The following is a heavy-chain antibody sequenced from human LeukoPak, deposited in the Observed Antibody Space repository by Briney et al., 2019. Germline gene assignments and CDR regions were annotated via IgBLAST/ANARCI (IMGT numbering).Heavy chain of an antibody. J-gene: IGHJ4*02. CDR3: AKVDIVATIDAGRLVDY. CDR1: GFPFSSYG. V-gene: IGHV3-30*18. CDR2: ISNDGSNK. Sequence: PGGSLRLSCAASGFPFSSYGMQWFRQAPDKGLEWLASISNDGSNKYYADFVKGRFHISRDKSKNTLYLQMNRLRAEDTAVYYCAKVDIVATIDAGRLVDYWGQGTLVTVSS. D-gene: IGHD5-12*01.